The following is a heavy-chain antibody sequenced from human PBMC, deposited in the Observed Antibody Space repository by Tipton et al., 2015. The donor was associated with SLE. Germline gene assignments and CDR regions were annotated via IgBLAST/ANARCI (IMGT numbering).Heavy chain of an antibody. D-gene: IGHD6-6*01. J-gene: IGHJ4*02. V-gene: IGHV4-59*08. Sequence: TLSLTCTVSGGSISSHYWSWIRQPPGKGLEWIGYIYYSGSTKYNPSLKSRVTISVDTSKNQFSLKLSSVTAADTAVYYCARGGDIAAHRDFDYWGQGTLVTVSS. CDR3: ARGGDIAAHRDFDY. CDR2: IYYSGST. CDR1: GGSISSHY.